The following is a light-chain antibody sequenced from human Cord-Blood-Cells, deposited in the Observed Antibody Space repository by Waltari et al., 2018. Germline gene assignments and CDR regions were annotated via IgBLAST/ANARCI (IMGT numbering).Light chain of an antibody. CDR2: WAS. V-gene: IGKV4-1*01. CDR3: QQYYSTPYT. Sequence: DIVMTQSPDSLAVSLGERATINCKSSQRVFYGSNNKNYLAGNQKKPGQPPKLLIYWASTRESVVPDRFSGSGSGTDFTLTISSLQAEDVAVYYCQQYYSTPYTFGQGTKLEIK. J-gene: IGKJ2*01. CDR1: QRVFYGSNNKNY.